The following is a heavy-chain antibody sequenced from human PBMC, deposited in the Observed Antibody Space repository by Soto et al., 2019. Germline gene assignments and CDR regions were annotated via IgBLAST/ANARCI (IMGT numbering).Heavy chain of an antibody. D-gene: IGHD5-12*01. CDR3: ARVRLRLHNWFVP. J-gene: IGHJ5*02. V-gene: IGHV1-8*01. Sequence: QVQVVQSGAEVKKPGASVKVSCKASGYTFTSYDINWVRQATGQGLEWMGWMNPNSGNTGYAQKFQGRVTMTRNTSISTAYMELSSLRSEDSAVYYCARVRLRLHNWFVPWGQGTLVTVSS. CDR2: MNPNSGNT. CDR1: GYTFTSYD.